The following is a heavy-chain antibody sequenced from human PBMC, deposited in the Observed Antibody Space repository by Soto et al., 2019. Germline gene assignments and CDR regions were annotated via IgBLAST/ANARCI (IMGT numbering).Heavy chain of an antibody. J-gene: IGHJ4*02. CDR1: GFTFSDYY. Sequence: GGSLRLSCAASGFTFSDYYMSWIRQAPGKGLEWISYISSSSSYTNYADSVKGRFTISRDNAKNSLYLQMNSLRAEDTAVYYFARDPYSGSSYSDYWGQGTLVTVSS. CDR2: ISSSSSYT. V-gene: IGHV3-11*05. CDR3: ARDPYSGSSYSDY. D-gene: IGHD1-26*01.